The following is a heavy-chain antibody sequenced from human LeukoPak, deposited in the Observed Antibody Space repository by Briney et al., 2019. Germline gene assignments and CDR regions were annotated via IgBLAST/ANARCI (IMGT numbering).Heavy chain of an antibody. CDR1: GFTFSSYG. CDR2: IWYDGSNK. CDR3: ARLFTSLGSYYRPYYFED. D-gene: IGHD3-10*01. V-gene: IGHV3-33*01. Sequence: PGGSVRLSCAACGFTFSSYGMQGVRQAPARGREWVAVIWYDGSNKYYADSVKGRFTMSRHSAKNSLYLQMTSLRVEDTAVYHCARLFTSLGSYYRPYYFEDRGPGTLGNVSS. J-gene: IGHJ4*01.